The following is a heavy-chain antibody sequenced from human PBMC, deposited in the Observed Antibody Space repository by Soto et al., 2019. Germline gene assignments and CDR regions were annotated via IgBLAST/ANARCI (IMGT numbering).Heavy chain of an antibody. CDR2: ISSNSAYI. Sequence: LRLSCAASGFTFRSFTVNWVLQAPGKGLEWVSTISSNSAYIYYTDALRGRFTISRDNAKNSLHLQMNSLRAEDTAVYYCTRDASRDSSARGWFDPWGPGILVTVSS. J-gene: IGHJ5*02. CDR1: GFTFRSFT. D-gene: IGHD6-13*01. CDR3: TRDASRDSSARGWFDP. V-gene: IGHV3-21*01.